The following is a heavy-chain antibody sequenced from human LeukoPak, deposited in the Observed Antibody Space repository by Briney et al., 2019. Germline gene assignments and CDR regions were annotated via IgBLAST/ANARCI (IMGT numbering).Heavy chain of an antibody. J-gene: IGHJ4*02. CDR2: IYWDNDE. CDR1: GFSLSTSGVG. Sequence: GPTLVKPTQTLTLTCTFSGFSLSTSGVGVCWIRHPPGKALEWLALIYWDNDERYSPSLKNSLTITKDTSNNQVVLTITNMDPVDTDTSSCAYLTTGSCFDYWGQGILVTVSS. CDR3: AYLTTGSCFDY. V-gene: IGHV2-5*02. D-gene: IGHD1-26*01.